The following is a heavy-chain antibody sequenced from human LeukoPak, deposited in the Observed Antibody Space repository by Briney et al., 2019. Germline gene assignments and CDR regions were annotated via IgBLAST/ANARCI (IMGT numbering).Heavy chain of an antibody. CDR2: ISGSGGST. J-gene: IGHJ4*02. CDR1: GFTFSKNW. Sequence: GSLRLSCVASGFTFSKNWMHWVRQAPGKGLEWVSAISGSGGSTYYADSVKGRFTISRDNSKNTLYLQMNSLRAEDTAVYYCAKGRYDYVWGSYRLGGQGTLVTVSS. CDR3: AKGRYDYVWGSYRL. D-gene: IGHD3-16*02. V-gene: IGHV3-23*01.